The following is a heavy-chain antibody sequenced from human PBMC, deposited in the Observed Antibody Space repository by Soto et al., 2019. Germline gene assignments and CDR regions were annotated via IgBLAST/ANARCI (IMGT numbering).Heavy chain of an antibody. J-gene: IGHJ5*02. CDR3: AKDRSTYYLVPPFDP. CDR2: ISSSSSYI. D-gene: IGHD3-10*01. CDR1: GFTFSSYS. V-gene: IGHV3-21*04. Sequence: GGSLRLSCAASGFTFSSYSMNWVRQAPGKGLEWVSSISSSSSYIYYADSVKGRFTISRDNAKNSLYLQMNSLRAEDTAVYYCAKDRSTYYLVPPFDPWGQGTLVTVS.